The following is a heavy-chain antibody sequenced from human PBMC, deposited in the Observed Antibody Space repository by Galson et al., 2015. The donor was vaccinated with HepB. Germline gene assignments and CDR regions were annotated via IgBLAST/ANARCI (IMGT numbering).Heavy chain of an antibody. J-gene: IGHJ6*02. Sequence: SLRLSCAASGFPFSDYWMTWVRQAPGKGLEWVANIKQNDGREKYYVGSVKGRFTISRDNAKNLLYLQMYSLRAEDTAVYYCARAYYAMDVWGQGTTVTV. CDR1: GFPFSDYW. V-gene: IGHV3-7*01. CDR2: IKQNDGREK. CDR3: ARAYYAMDV.